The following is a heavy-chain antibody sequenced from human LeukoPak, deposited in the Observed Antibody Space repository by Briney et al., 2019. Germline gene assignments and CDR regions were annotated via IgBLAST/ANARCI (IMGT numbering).Heavy chain of an antibody. CDR1: GGTFSSYA. D-gene: IGHD6-13*01. CDR2: IIPIFGTA. Sequence: ASVKVSCKASGGTFSSYAISWVRQAPGQGLEWMGGIIPIFGTANYAQKFQGRVRITADESTSTAYMELSSLRSEDTAVYYCARSPGQQLTYDYWGQGTLVTVSS. J-gene: IGHJ4*02. V-gene: IGHV1-69*13. CDR3: ARSPGQQLTYDY.